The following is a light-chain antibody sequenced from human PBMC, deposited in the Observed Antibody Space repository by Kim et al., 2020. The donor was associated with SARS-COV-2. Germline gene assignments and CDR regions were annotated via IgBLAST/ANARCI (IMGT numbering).Light chain of an antibody. Sequence: DIQMTQSLSSLSASVGDRVTITCRASQSISTYLNWYQQKPGKAPKLLIYGASNLPSGVPSRFSGSGFGTDFTLTISTLQPEDFGTYYCQQRYSTFGQGTKLEI. V-gene: IGKV1-39*01. J-gene: IGKJ2*01. CDR1: QSISTY. CDR3: QQRYST. CDR2: GAS.